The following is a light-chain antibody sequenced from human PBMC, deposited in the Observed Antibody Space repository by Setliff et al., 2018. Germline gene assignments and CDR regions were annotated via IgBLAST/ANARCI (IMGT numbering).Light chain of an antibody. Sequence: QSALTQPASVSGSPGQSITISCTGTSSDVGSYNLVSWYQQHPGKAPKLMIYEVSKRPSGVSNRFSGSKSGNTASLTISGLQAEDEADYYCCSYAGSSTLWVFGGGT. CDR1: SSDVGSYNL. J-gene: IGLJ3*02. CDR3: CSYAGSSTLWV. CDR2: EVS. V-gene: IGLV2-23*02.